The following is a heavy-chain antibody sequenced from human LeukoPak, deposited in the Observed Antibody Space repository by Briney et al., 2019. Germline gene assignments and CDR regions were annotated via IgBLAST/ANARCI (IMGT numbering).Heavy chain of an antibody. J-gene: IGHJ6*03. CDR1: GVIFSNYG. D-gene: IGHD6-19*01. V-gene: IGHV3-30*02. CDR3: AKDIARKQWLVSDYYYMDV. Sequence: GGSLRLSCAASGVIFSNYGMHWVRQALGKGLEWVAFIRDDGSNKYYVDSVKGRFTISRDNSKNTLYLQMYSLRDDDTAVYYCAKDIARKQWLVSDYYYMDVWGKGTTVIVSS. CDR2: IRDDGSNK.